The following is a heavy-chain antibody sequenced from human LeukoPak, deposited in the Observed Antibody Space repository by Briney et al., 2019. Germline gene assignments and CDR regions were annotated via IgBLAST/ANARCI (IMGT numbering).Heavy chain of an antibody. CDR2: IYYSGST. J-gene: IGHJ3*02. D-gene: IGHD6-19*01. V-gene: IGHV4-39*07. CDR3: ARDSVAVVI. Sequence: PSETLSLTCTVSGGSISSSSYYWGWIRQPPGKGLEWIGSIYYSGSTYYNPSLKSRVTISVDTSKNQFSLKLSSVTAADTAVYYCARDSVAVVIWGQGTMVTVSS. CDR1: GGSISSSSYY.